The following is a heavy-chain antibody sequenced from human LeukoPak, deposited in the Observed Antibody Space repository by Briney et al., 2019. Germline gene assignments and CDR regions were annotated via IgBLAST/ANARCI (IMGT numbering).Heavy chain of an antibody. J-gene: IGHJ4*02. V-gene: IGHV3-30*18. CDR3: AKDGYSSGWYYFDY. CDR2: ISYDGSNK. CDR1: GFTFSSYG. D-gene: IGHD6-19*01. Sequence: QTGGSLRLSCAAPGFTFSSYGMHWVRQAPGKGLEWVAVISYDGSNKYYADSVKGRFTISRDNSKNTLYLQMNSLRAEDTAVYYCAKDGYSSGWYYFDYWGQGTLVTVSS.